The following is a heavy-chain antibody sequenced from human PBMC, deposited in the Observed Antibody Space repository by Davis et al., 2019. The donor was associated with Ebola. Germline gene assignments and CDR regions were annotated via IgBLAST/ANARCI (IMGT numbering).Heavy chain of an antibody. D-gene: IGHD3-10*01. J-gene: IGHJ4*02. CDR2: IYYSGST. Sequence: MPSESLSLTCTVSGGSITNNYLTWIRQPPGKGLEWIGYIYYSGSTNYNPSLKSRVTISVDMSKNQFSLRLSSGTAADTAVYSCASRYYSARFDYWGQGTLVTVSS. V-gene: IGHV4-59*08. CDR1: GGSITNNY. CDR3: ASRYYSARFDY.